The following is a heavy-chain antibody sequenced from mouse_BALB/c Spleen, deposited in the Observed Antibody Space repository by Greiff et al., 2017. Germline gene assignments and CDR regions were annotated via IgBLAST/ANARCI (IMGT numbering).Heavy chain of an antibody. D-gene: IGHD2-1*01. CDR1: GDSITSGY. V-gene: IGHV3-8*02. J-gene: IGHJ1*01. Sequence: EVQLQQSGPSLVKPSQTLSLTCSVTGDSITSGYWNWIRKFPGNKLEYMGYISYSGSTYYNPSLKSRISITRDTSKNQYYLQLNSVTTEDTATYYCARYGNYVLWYFDVWGAGTTVTVSS. CDR3: ARYGNYVLWYFDV. CDR2: ISYSGST.